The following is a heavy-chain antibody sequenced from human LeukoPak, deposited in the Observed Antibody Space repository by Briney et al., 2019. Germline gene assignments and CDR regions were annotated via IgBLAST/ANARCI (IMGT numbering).Heavy chain of an antibody. D-gene: IGHD4-23*01. Sequence: SETLSLTCAVSGGPFSGYFWNWIRQPPGKSLEWSGEINDRGITNYNPSLKSRVTISVDTSRNQFSLNFTSVTAAHTAVYYCARDPTTVVTVPYYFDDCGQGTLVTASS. V-gene: IGHV4-34*01. CDR1: GGPFSGYF. CDR2: INDRGIT. J-gene: IGHJ4*01. CDR3: ARDPTTVVTVPYYFDD.